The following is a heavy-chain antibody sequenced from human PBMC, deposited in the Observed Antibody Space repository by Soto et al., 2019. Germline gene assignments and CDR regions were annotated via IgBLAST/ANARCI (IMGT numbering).Heavy chain of an antibody. D-gene: IGHD2-15*01. Sequence: QVQLVQSGAEVKKPGASVKVSCKASGYTFTNYYMNWVRQAPGQGLEWMGIINPSGGSTTYAQKFQGRVTMTRDTSTSTVYMELSSLRSDDTAVYYCAREGYCSSSSCSSPPGLSVEYWGQGTLVTASS. J-gene: IGHJ4*02. V-gene: IGHV1-46*01. CDR3: AREGYCSSSSCSSPPGLSVEY. CDR1: GYTFTNYY. CDR2: INPSGGST.